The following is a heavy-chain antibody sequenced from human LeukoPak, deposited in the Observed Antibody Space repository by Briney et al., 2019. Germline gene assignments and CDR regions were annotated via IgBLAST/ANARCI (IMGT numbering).Heavy chain of an antibody. CDR3: ARVMYSSGWSFDY. V-gene: IGHV3-74*01. Sequence: PGGSLRLSCAASGFTFGNYWMHWVRQAPGKGLVWVSRINTDGSSTSYVDSVKGRFTISRDNAKNTLYLQMNNLRAEDTAVYYCARVMYSSGWSFDYWGQGTLVTVSS. D-gene: IGHD6-19*01. CDR2: INTDGSST. J-gene: IGHJ4*02. CDR1: GFTFGNYW.